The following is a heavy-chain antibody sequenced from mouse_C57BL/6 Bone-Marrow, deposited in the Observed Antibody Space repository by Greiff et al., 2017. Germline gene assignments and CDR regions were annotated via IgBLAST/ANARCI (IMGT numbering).Heavy chain of an antibody. D-gene: IGHD5-1*01. CDR3: ARSSTFFYYFDY. J-gene: IGHJ2*01. CDR1: GYTFTTYP. V-gene: IGHV1-47*01. Sequence: VQAVESGAELVKPGASVKMSCKASGYTFTTYPIEWMKQNHGKSLEWIGNFHPYNDDTKYNEKFKGKATLTVEKSSNTVYLELSRLTSDDSAVXYCARSSTFFYYFDYWGQGTTLTVSS. CDR2: FHPYNDDT.